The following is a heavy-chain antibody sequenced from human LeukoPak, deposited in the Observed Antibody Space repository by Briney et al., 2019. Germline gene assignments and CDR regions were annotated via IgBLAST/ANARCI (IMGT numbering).Heavy chain of an antibody. J-gene: IGHJ4*02. D-gene: IGHD5-18*01. CDR1: GFTFSSYE. CDR3: ARQVGYSYGYGESSD. CDR2: ISSSGSTI. Sequence: GGSLRLPCAASGFTFSSYEMNWVRQAPGKGLEWVSYISSSGSTIYYADSVKGRFTTSRDNAKNSLYLQVNSLRAEDTAVYYCARQVGYSYGYGESSDWGQGTLSPSPQ. V-gene: IGHV3-48*03.